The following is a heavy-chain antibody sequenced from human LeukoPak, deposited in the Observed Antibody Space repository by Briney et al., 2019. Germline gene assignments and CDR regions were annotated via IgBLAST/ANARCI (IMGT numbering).Heavy chain of an antibody. CDR1: GFSFSDYA. V-gene: IGHV3-23*01. CDR3: ARKGWCSYWYFDL. D-gene: IGHD4/OR15-4a*01. J-gene: IGHJ2*01. CDR2: ISGSGGYI. Sequence: GGSLRLSCAASGFSFSDYATSWVRQAPGKGLEWVSSISGSGGYIQYADSVQGRFAISRDNSKNTLYLQVNSLRAEDTAVYYCARKGWCSYWYFDLWGRGTLVIVSS.